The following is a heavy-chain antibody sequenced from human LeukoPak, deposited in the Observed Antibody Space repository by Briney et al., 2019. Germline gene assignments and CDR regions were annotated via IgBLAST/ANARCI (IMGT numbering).Heavy chain of an antibody. CDR2: IYPADSDT. CDR1: GYSFTTYW. V-gene: IGHV5-51*01. Sequence: GESLKISCQGSGYSFTTYWIGWVRQMPGTGLEWMGIIYPADSDTRYSPSFQGQVTISADKSISTAYLQWSSLKASDTAMYYCARTLKPTVVTPHRYYYYGMDVWGQGTTVTVSS. CDR3: ARTLKPTVVTPHRYYYYGMDV. D-gene: IGHD4-23*01. J-gene: IGHJ6*02.